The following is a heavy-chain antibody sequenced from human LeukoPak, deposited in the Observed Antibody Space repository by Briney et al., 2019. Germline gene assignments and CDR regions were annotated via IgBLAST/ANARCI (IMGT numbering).Heavy chain of an antibody. V-gene: IGHV4-59*01. CDR3: ASTDKVGTGTY. D-gene: IGHD1-1*01. J-gene: IGHJ4*02. CDR2: IYHSEIT. Sequence: KPSETLSLTCTVSGGSITTYYWSWIRQPPGKGLEWIGYIYHSEITNYNPSLKSRVTISVDTSKNQFSLKLSSVTAADTAVYYCASTDKVGTGTYWGQGTLVTVSS. CDR1: GGSITTYY.